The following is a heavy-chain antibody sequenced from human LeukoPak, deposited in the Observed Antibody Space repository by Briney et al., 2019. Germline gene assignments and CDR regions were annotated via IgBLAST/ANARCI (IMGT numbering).Heavy chain of an antibody. V-gene: IGHV4-39*01. D-gene: IGHD3-10*01. Sequence: SETLSLTCTVSGGSISSSSYYWGWIRQPPGKGLEWIGSIYYSGSTYYNPSLKSRVTISVDTSKNRFSLKLSSVTAADTAVYYCARHNRYYYATDYWGQGTLVTVSS. J-gene: IGHJ4*02. CDR3: ARHNRYYYATDY. CDR2: IYYSGST. CDR1: GGSISSSSYY.